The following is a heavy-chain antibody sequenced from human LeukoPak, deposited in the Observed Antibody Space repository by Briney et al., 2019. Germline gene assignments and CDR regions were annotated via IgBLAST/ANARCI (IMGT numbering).Heavy chain of an antibody. CDR1: GGSISSGSYY. Sequence: SETLSLTCTVSGGSISSGSYYWGWIRQPPGRGLEWIGSIYYSGSTSYNPSLRSRVTISVDTSKNQFSLKLSSVTAADTAVYYCARCGSGSYYSPSDYWGQGTLVTVSS. D-gene: IGHD3-10*01. CDR3: ARCGSGSYYSPSDY. J-gene: IGHJ4*02. V-gene: IGHV4-39*01. CDR2: IYYSGST.